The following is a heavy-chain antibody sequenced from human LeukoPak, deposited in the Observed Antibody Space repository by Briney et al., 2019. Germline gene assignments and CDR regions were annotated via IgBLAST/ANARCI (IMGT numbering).Heavy chain of an antibody. D-gene: IGHD6-19*01. CDR3: AKVSLAGYNSGAHFDL. V-gene: IGHV3-23*01. Sequence: GGSLRLSCAASGLSFKSYAMSWVSQAPGRGLEWHSSISGRGDITYFADSMKGRFTISRDNSKSTLYLQLNSLRADDTAVYFCAKVSLAGYNSGAHFDLWGQGTLVTVSS. CDR2: ISGRGDIT. J-gene: IGHJ4*02. CDR1: GLSFKSYA.